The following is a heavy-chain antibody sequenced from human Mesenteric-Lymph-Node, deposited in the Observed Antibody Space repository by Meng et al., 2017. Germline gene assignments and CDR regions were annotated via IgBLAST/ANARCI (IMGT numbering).Heavy chain of an antibody. D-gene: IGHD3-10*01. J-gene: IGHJ4*02. CDR2: ISGSTGSI. Sequence: GESLKISCSASGFTFSSYEMNWVRQAPGKGLEWVSYISGSTGSIYYADSVKGRFTISRDNAKNSLYLQMNSLRAEDTAVYYCARGHVYGSGSYFLLSYYFDYWGQGTLVTVSS. CDR3: ARGHVYGSGSYFLLSYYFDY. CDR1: GFTFSSYE. V-gene: IGHV3-48*03.